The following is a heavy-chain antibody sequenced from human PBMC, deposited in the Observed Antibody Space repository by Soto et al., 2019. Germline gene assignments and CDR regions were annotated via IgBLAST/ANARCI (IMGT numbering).Heavy chain of an antibody. CDR2: ISYDGSNK. V-gene: IGHV3-30*18. Sequence: TGGSLRLSCAASVFTFSSYGMFWVRQAPGRGLEWVAFISYDGSNKCSDSVKGRFTISRDNSKNTLFLQMNSLRPEDTAVYFCAKDSGRGSADYYFDYWGRGTLVTVSS. CDR3: AKDSGRGSADYYFDY. CDR1: VFTFSSYG. J-gene: IGHJ4*02. D-gene: IGHD3-10*01.